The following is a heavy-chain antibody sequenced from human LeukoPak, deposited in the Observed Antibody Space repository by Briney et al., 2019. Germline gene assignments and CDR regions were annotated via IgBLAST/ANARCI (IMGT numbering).Heavy chain of an antibody. V-gene: IGHV4-34*01. CDR1: GGSCSGYY. Sequence: SKTLSLTCVFFGGSCSGYYWCWIRQPPGDGLEWIGEINHSGSTNYNPSLMSRVTISVDTPNNQFSLELSSVTAAATAAYYCASFRRVYSYGYYPFFNYGGEGTLATVSA. J-gene: IGHJ4*02. CDR2: INHSGST. D-gene: IGHD5-18*01. CDR3: ASFRRVYSYGYYPFFNY.